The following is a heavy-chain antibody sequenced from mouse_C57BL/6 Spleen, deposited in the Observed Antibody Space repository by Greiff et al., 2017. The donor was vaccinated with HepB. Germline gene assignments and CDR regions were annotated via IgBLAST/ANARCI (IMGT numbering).Heavy chain of an antibody. V-gene: IGHV5-16*01. CDR1: GFTFSDYY. CDR2: INYDGSST. D-gene: IGHD2-5*01. CDR3: AREDYSKDYFDY. J-gene: IGHJ2*01. Sequence: EVKLVESEGGLVQPGSSMKLSCTASGFTFSDYYMAWVRQVPEKGLEWVANINYDGSSTYYLDSLKSRFIISRDNAKNILYLQMSSLKSEDTATYYCAREDYSKDYFDYWGQGTTLTVSS.